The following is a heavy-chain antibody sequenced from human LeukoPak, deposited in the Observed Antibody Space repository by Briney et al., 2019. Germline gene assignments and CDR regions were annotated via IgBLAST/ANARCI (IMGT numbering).Heavy chain of an antibody. J-gene: IGHJ6*02. Sequence: GSLRLSCAASGFTFSSYAMHWVRQAPGKGLEWVAVISYDGSNKYYADSVKGRFTISRDNSKNTLYLQMNSLRAEDTAVYYCARCCSSTSLEYGMDVWGQGTTVTVSS. D-gene: IGHD2-2*01. V-gene: IGHV3-30-3*01. CDR3: ARCCSSTSLEYGMDV. CDR2: ISYDGSNK. CDR1: GFTFSSYA.